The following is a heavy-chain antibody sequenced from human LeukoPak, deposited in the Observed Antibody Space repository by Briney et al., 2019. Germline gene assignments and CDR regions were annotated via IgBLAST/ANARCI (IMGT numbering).Heavy chain of an antibody. CDR2: VLGNGTP. Sequence: GGSLRLSCAASGFTFYSYAMSWVRQAPGKGLEWVSSVLGNGTPYYAGSVKGRFTISRDNSRNTLYLQMNSLRVEDTAVYYCARGPVGLSALDAWGQGILVTVSP. D-gene: IGHD2-15*01. V-gene: IGHV3-23*01. CDR3: ARGPVGLSALDA. CDR1: GFTFYSYA. J-gene: IGHJ5*02.